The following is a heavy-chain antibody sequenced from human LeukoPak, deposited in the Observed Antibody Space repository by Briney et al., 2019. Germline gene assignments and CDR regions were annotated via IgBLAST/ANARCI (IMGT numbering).Heavy chain of an antibody. CDR2: IYYSGGT. J-gene: IGHJ4*02. D-gene: IGHD6-13*01. Sequence: PSETLSLTCTVSGGSISSSSYYWGWIRQPPGKGLEWIGSIYYSGGTYRNPSLKSRITISVDTSKNQFSLKLSSVTAADTAAYYCARHGNIEQELVQVDFWGQGTLVTVSS. CDR3: ARHGNIEQELVQVDF. V-gene: IGHV4-39*01. CDR1: GGSISSSSYY.